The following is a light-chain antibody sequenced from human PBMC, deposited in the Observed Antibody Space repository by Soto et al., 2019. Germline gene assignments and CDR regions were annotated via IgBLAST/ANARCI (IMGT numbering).Light chain of an antibody. Sequence: DIQMTQSPSSLSASVGDRVTINCRASQSISTFLNWYQQKPGQAPKALISAASTLQSGVPSRFSGRGSGTDFTLTISSLQPEDFATYYCQQSDSTPYTFCQGTTLETK. V-gene: IGKV1-39*01. CDR2: AAS. J-gene: IGKJ2*01. CDR3: QQSDSTPYT. CDR1: QSISTF.